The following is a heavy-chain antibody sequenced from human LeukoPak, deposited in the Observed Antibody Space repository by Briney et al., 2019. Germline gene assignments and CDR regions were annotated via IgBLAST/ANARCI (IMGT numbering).Heavy chain of an antibody. J-gene: IGHJ4*02. Sequence: GGSLRLSCAASGFTVSSNYMSWVRQAPGKGLEWVSVIYSGGSTYYADSVKGRFTNSRDNSKNTLYLQMNSLRAEDTAVYYCARASGSGSYDYWGQGTLVTVSS. CDR3: ARASGSGSYDY. V-gene: IGHV3-53*01. D-gene: IGHD3-10*01. CDR1: GFTVSSNY. CDR2: IYSGGST.